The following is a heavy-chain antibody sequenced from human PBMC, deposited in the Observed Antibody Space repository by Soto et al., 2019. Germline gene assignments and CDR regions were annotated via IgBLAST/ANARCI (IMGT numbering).Heavy chain of an antibody. CDR1: GFTFSDYY. Sequence: GGSLRLSCAASGFTFSDYYMSWIRQAPGKGLEWVSYISSSGSTIYYADSVKGRFTISRDNAKNSLYLQMNSLRAEDTAVYYCARVSDYGDYVGIFDYWGQGTLVTVSS. CDR3: ARVSDYGDYVGIFDY. V-gene: IGHV3-11*01. J-gene: IGHJ4*02. D-gene: IGHD4-17*01. CDR2: ISSSGSTI.